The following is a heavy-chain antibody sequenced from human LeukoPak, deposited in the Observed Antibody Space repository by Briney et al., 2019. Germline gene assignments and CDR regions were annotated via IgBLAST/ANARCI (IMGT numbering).Heavy chain of an antibody. CDR2: IYYSGST. V-gene: IGHV4-61*01. J-gene: IGHJ6*02. CDR3: ARDPSTLGDSYGIDV. CDR1: GGSVSSGSYY. Sequence: SETLSLTCAVSGGSVSSGSYYWSWVRQPPGKGLEWVGYIYYSGSTNYNPSLKSRVTISVDPSKNQFSLKPSSVSAADTAVYYCARDPSTLGDSYGIDVWGQGTTVTVSS. D-gene: IGHD3-16*01.